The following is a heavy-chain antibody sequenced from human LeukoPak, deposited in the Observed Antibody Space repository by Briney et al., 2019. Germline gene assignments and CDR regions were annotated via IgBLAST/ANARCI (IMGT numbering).Heavy chain of an antibody. CDR2: ISGSGGST. V-gene: IGHV3-23*01. J-gene: IGHJ4*02. Sequence: PGGSLRLSCAASGFTFSSYSMNWVRQAPGKGLEWVSAISGSGGSTYYADSVKGRFTISRDNSKNTLYLQMNSLRAEDTAVYYCAKETEREVSIVVVTAHVPLFDYWGQGTLVTVSS. CDR1: GFTFSSYS. CDR3: AKETEREVSIVVVTAHVPLFDY. D-gene: IGHD2-21*02.